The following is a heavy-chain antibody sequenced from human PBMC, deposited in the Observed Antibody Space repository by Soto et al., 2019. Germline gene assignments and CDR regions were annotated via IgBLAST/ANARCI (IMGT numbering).Heavy chain of an antibody. J-gene: IGHJ6*02. CDR2: IDWDDDK. CDR3: ARSYGDYARFGYYGMDV. CDR1: GFSLSTSGMC. D-gene: IGHD4-17*01. V-gene: IGHV2-70*01. Sequence: SGPTLVNPTQTLTLTCTFSGFSLSTSGMCVSWIRQPPGKALEWLALIDWDDDKYYSTSLKTRLTISKDTSKNQVVLTMTNMDPVDTATYYCARSYGDYARFGYYGMDVRGQGTTVTVSS.